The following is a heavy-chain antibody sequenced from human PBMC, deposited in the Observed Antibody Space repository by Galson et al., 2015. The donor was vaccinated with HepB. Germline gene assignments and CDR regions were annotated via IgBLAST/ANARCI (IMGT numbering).Heavy chain of an antibody. CDR3: ARDRRQLVGSYYYYYGMDV. CDR1: GFTFSSYS. CDR2: ISSSSSYI. V-gene: IGHV3-21*01. D-gene: IGHD6-6*01. J-gene: IGHJ6*02. Sequence: SLRLSCAASGFTFSSYSMNWVRQAPGKGLEWVSSISSSSSYIYYADSVKGRFTTSRDNAKNSLYLQMNSLRAEDTAVYYCARDRRQLVGSYYYYYGMDVWGQGTTVTVSS.